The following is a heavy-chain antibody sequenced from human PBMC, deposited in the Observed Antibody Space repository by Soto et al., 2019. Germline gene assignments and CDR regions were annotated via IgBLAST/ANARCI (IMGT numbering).Heavy chain of an antibody. D-gene: IGHD3-10*01. Sequence: GGSLRLSCAASGFTFSSYAMSWVRQAPGKGLEWVSAISGSGGSTYYADSVKGRFTISRDNSKNTLYLKMNSLRAVDTAVYYCAKGDQITMVRGVVAFDIWGQGTMVTVSS. CDR2: ISGSGGST. J-gene: IGHJ3*02. CDR3: AKGDQITMVRGVVAFDI. CDR1: GFTFSSYA. V-gene: IGHV3-23*01.